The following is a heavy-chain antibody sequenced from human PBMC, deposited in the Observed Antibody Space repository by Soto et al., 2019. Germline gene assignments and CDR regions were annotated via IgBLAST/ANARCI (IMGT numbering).Heavy chain of an antibody. Sequence: ASVKVSCKASGYTFTAYPMHWVRQAPGQRLEWMGWINAANGDTGYSQKFHDRVTFTRDTPATTVYMELSSLTSEDTAVYYCARKDYYGAGVYYFDHWGQGTLVTVSS. D-gene: IGHD3-10*01. V-gene: IGHV1-3*01. CDR3: ARKDYYGAGVYYFDH. CDR2: INAANGDT. J-gene: IGHJ4*02. CDR1: GYTFTAYP.